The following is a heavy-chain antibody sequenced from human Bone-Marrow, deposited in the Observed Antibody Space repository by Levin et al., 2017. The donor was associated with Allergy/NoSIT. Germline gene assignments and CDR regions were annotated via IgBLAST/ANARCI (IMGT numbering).Heavy chain of an antibody. Sequence: PSETLSLTCTVSTDSLNGYYWNWIRQAPGSGLEWIGLVHYTGTTNYNPSLKGRVIISVDTSKKQFSLTLRSVTSADAALYFCARSPRAVVTARYFDYWGQGTLVAVSS. V-gene: IGHV4-59*01. CDR1: TDSLNGYY. CDR2: VHYTGTT. J-gene: IGHJ4*02. D-gene: IGHD2-21*02. CDR3: ARSPRAVVTARYFDY.